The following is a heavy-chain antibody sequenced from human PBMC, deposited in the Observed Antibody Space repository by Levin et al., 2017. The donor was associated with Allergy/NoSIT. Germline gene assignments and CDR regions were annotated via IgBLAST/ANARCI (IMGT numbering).Heavy chain of an antibody. V-gene: IGHV3-7*01. Sequence: GGSLRLSCAASGFTFSSYWMSWVRQAPGKGLEWVANIKQDGSEKYYVDSVKGRFTISRDNAKNSLYLQMNSLRAEDTAVYYCAREVGAAAKYYYGMDGWGQGTTVTVSS. CDR1: GFTFSSYW. J-gene: IGHJ6*02. CDR3: AREVGAAAKYYYGMDG. D-gene: IGHD6-13*01. CDR2: IKQDGSEK.